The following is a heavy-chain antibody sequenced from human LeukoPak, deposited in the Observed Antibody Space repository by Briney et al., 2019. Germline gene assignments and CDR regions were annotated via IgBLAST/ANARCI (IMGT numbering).Heavy chain of an antibody. CDR1: GYSFTSYW. J-gene: IGHJ4*02. CDR2: IYPGDSDT. CDR3: AGSPLGYCSGDSCSYFEY. V-gene: IGHV5-51*01. D-gene: IGHD2-15*01. Sequence: GESLKISCKGSGYSFTSYWIGWVRQMPGKGLEWMGIIYPGDSDTRYSPSFQGQVTISADKSISTAYLQWSSLKASDTAMYYCAGSPLGYCSGDSCSYFEYWGQGTLVTVSS.